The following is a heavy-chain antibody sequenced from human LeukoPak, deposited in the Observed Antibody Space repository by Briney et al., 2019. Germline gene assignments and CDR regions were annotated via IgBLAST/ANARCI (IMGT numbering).Heavy chain of an antibody. CDR2: ISGSGGST. CDR3: AKDRPGYYYDSSGYYPDFDY. V-gene: IGHV3-23*01. CDR1: GFTFSSYA. Sequence: GGSLRLSCAASGFTFSSYAMSWVRQAPGKGLEWVSAISGSGGSTYYADSVKGRFTISRDNSKNTLYLQMNSLRAEDTAVYYCAKDRPGYYYDSSGYYPDFDYWAREPWSPSPQ. J-gene: IGHJ4*02. D-gene: IGHD3-22*01.